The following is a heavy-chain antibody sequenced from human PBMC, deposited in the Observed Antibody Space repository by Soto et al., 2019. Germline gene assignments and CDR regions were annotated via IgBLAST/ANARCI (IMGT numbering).Heavy chain of an antibody. V-gene: IGHV4-4*02. Sequence: QMQLQESGPGRVKPAGTLSLTCAVSGGSISSSNWWSWVRQPPGKGLEWIGEIYHSGSTNYNPSPKRRVTIPVDKSTNNFALKLTSVTAADTAVYYCSRVVGWLGPWGQGTLVTVSS. J-gene: IGHJ5*02. CDR1: GGSISSSNW. CDR3: SRVVGWLGP. CDR2: IYHSGST. D-gene: IGHD1-26*01.